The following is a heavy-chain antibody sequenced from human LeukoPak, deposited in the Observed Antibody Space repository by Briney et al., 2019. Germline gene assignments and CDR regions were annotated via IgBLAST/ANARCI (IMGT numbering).Heavy chain of an antibody. D-gene: IGHD3-16*02. V-gene: IGHV1-8*02. CDR3: ARPHYDYVWGSYLEFDY. Sequence: GGSLRLSCAASGYTFTGYDINWVRQATGQGLEWMGWMNPNSGNTGYAQKFQGRVTMTRNTPISTAYMELSSLRSEDTAVYYCARPHYDYVWGSYLEFDYWGQGTLVTVSS. CDR1: GYTFTGYD. J-gene: IGHJ4*02. CDR2: MNPNSGNT.